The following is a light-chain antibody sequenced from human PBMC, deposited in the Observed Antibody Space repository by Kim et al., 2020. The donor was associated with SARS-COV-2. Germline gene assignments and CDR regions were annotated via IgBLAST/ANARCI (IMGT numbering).Light chain of an antibody. CDR2: DVS. CDR1: QTVTSGK. Sequence: EIVLTQSPGTLSVSPGERATLSCRASQTVTSGKLAWYQQRPGQAPRLLVHDVSKRASGIPDRFSGSGSGTDFSLNISRVEPEDFAVYYCQQYATSPPYTFGQGTKLEI. J-gene: IGKJ2*01. V-gene: IGKV3-20*01. CDR3: QQYATSPPYT.